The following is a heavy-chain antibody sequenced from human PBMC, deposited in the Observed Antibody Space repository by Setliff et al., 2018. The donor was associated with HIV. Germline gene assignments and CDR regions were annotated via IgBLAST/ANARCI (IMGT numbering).Heavy chain of an antibody. CDR2: IYTSGIT. CDR3: ARDYSGWYYFDC. J-gene: IGHJ4*02. Sequence: SETLSLTCTVSGGSISSCYWSWIRLPPGKGLEWIGYIYTSGITNYNPSLKSRVTMSVDTSKNQFSLKLSSVTAADTAVYYCARDYSGWYYFDCWGQGTLVTVSS. CDR1: GGSISSCY. D-gene: IGHD6-19*01. V-gene: IGHV4-4*08.